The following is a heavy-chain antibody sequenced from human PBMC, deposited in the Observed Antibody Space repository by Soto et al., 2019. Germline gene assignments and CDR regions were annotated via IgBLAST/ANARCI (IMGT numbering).Heavy chain of an antibody. D-gene: IGHD2-15*01. Sequence: PSETLSLNCTVSGGCSSSSNYYRAWIRQPPGKGLEWIGSIHYTGSTYYNPSLKSRVTISVDTSKNQFSLKLTSVSAADTAVYYCARRECSGGTSSFDPWGHGTLVTVSS. CDR2: IHYTGST. V-gene: IGHV4-39*01. CDR3: ARRECSGGTSSFDP. CDR1: GGCSSSSNYY. J-gene: IGHJ5*02.